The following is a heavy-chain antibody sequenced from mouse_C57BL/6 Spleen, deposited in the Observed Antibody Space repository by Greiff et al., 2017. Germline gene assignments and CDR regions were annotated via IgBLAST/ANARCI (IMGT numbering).Heavy chain of an antibody. CDR3: ARSTMVIPFDY. Sequence: VQLQQSGAELARPGASVKLSCKASGYTFTSYGISWVKQRTGQGLEWIGEIYPRRGNTYYNEKFKGKAILTADKSSSTAYMELRSLTSEDSAVYFCARSTMVIPFDYWGQGTTLTVSS. CDR1: GYTFTSYG. V-gene: IGHV1-81*01. J-gene: IGHJ2*01. CDR2: IYPRRGNT. D-gene: IGHD2-2*01.